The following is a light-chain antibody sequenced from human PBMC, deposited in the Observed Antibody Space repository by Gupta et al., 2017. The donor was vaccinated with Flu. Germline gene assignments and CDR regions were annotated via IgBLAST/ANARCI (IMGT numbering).Light chain of an antibody. CDR2: GVS. CDR3: CSDAGTFTFV. V-gene: IGLV2-11*03. J-gene: IGLJ3*02. Sequence: TSSDVGGYESVSWYRQHPGKAPKLIISGVSDRPSGVPDRFSGSKSGNTASLTISGLQAEDEADYFCCSDAGTFTFVFGGGTKVTVL. CDR1: SSDVGGYES.